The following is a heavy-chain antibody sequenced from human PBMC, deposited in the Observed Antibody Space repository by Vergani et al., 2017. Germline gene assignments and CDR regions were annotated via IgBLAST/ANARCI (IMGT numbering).Heavy chain of an antibody. D-gene: IGHD4-17*01. CDR2: INSDGTST. Sequence: EVQLVESGGGLVQPGGSLRLSCAASGFTFSSFWMHWVRQAPGRGLVWVSRINSDGTSTSYADSVKGRFTISRDNAKNTLYLQMNSLRAEDTAVYYCARVEVTTYAEYFQHCGQGTLVTVSS. CDR1: GFTFSSFW. V-gene: IGHV3-74*01. CDR3: ARVEVTTYAEYFQH. J-gene: IGHJ1*01.